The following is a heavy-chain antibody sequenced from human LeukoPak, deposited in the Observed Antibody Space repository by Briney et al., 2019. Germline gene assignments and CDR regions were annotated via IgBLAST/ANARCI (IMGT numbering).Heavy chain of an antibody. CDR3: ARAARYCSGGSCFSPRTFDI. D-gene: IGHD2-15*01. CDR1: GGTFSSYA. CDR2: IIPIFGTA. J-gene: IGHJ3*02. Sequence: SVKVSCKASGGTFSSYAISWVRQAPGQGLEWMGGIIPIFGTANYAQKFQGRVTITADESTSTAYMELSSLRSEDTAVYYCARAARYCSGGSCFSPRTFDIWGQGTMVTVSS. V-gene: IGHV1-69*13.